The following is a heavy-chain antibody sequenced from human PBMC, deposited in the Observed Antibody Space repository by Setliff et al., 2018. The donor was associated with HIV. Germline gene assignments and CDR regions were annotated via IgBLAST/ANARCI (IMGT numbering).Heavy chain of an antibody. CDR2: INHSGST. CDR3: ARGGSTIADRPDLVYFEY. CDR1: GGSFSGYY. J-gene: IGHJ4*02. D-gene: IGHD6-6*01. V-gene: IGHV4-34*01. Sequence: SETLSLTCAVYGGSFSGYYWSWIRQSPGKGLEWIGEINHSGSTKYNPSLKSRVTISVDTSKNQFSLKLSSVTAADTAVYYCARGGSTIADRPDLVYFEYWGRGTLVTVSS.